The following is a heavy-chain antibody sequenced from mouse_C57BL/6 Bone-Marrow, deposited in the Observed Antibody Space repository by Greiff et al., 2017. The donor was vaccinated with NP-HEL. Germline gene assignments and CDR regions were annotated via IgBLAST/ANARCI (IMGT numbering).Heavy chain of an antibody. V-gene: IGHV1-50*01. J-gene: IGHJ2*01. CDR1: GYTFTSYW. Sequence: VQLQQPGAELVKPGASVKLSCKASGYTFTSYWLQWVTQRPGQGLEWIGEIDPSDSYTNYNQKFKGKATLTVDTSSSTAYMQLSSLTSEDSAVYYCARYDYFDYWGQGTTLTVSS. CDR3: ARYDYFDY. D-gene: IGHD2-3*01. CDR2: IDPSDSYT.